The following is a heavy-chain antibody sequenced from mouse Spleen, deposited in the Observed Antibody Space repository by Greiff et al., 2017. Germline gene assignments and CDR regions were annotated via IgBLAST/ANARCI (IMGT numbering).Heavy chain of an antibody. J-gene: IGHJ4*01. V-gene: IGHV1-64*01. D-gene: IGHD4-1*02. CDR1: GYTFTSYW. CDR2: IHPNSGST. Sequence: VQLQQPGAELVKPGASVKLSCKASGYTFTSYWMHWVKQRPGQGLEWIGMIHPNSGSTNYNEKFKSKATLTVDKSSSTAYMQLSSLTSEDSAVSYCARSNSGRSAMDYWGQGTSVTVSS. CDR3: ARSNSGRSAMDY.